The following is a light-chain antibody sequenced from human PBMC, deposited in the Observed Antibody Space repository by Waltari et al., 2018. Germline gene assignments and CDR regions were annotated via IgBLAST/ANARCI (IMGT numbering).Light chain of an antibody. Sequence: QSALTQPDSVSGSPGQSITISCTGTSSAVGGLKYVSWYQQHPGKAPKVIIYDVSNRASGVPNRFSGSKSGNSASLTISGLQAEDEADYYCSSYTSSTTGIFGGGTRLTVL. CDR3: SSYTSSTTGI. J-gene: IGLJ2*01. CDR1: SSAVGGLKY. CDR2: DVS. V-gene: IGLV2-14*01.